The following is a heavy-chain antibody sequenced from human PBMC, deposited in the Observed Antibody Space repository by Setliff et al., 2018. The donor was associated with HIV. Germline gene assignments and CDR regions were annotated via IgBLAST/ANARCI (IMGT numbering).Heavy chain of an antibody. J-gene: IGHJ4*02. Sequence: ASVKVSCKASGYTFIDYFIHWVRQAPGQGLEWMGWISPYDLSERISQRFRGSVTMTRDRSINTAYMEFSGLTSDDTAVYYCARQLSNSFDYWGQGTLVTV. CDR1: GYTFIDYF. D-gene: IGHD1-1*01. V-gene: IGHV1-2*02. CDR3: ARQLSNSFDY. CDR2: ISPYDLSE.